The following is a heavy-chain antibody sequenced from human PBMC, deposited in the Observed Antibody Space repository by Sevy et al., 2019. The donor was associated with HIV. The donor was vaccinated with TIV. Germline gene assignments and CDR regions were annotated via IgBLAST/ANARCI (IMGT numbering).Heavy chain of an antibody. J-gene: IGHJ6*02. Sequence: GGSLRLSCAASGSTFDDYAMHWVRQAPGKGLEWVSGIGWNSGSIGYADSVKGRFTISRDNAKNSLYLQMNSLRAEDTALYYCAKDKGYCSNGVCYTSYYYYGMDVWRQGTTVTVSS. D-gene: IGHD2-8*01. CDR1: GSTFDDYA. CDR3: AKDKGYCSNGVCYTSYYYYGMDV. CDR2: IGWNSGSI. V-gene: IGHV3-9*01.